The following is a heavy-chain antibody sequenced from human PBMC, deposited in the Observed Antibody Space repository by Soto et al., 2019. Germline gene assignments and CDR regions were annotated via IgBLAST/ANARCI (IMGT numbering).Heavy chain of an antibody. CDR3: ARDQGSAAGRARGRDAFDI. CDR1: GFTFSSYS. V-gene: IGHV3-21*01. Sequence: EVQLVESGGGLVKPGGSLRLSCAASGFTFSSYSMNWVRQAPGKGLEWVSSISSSSSYIYYADSVKGRFTISRDNAKNSLYLQMNSLRAEDTAVYYCARDQGSAAGRARGRDAFDIWGQGTMVTVSS. J-gene: IGHJ3*02. CDR2: ISSSSSYI. D-gene: IGHD6-13*01.